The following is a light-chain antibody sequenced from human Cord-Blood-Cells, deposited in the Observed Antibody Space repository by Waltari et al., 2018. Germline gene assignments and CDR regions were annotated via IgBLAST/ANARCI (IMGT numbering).Light chain of an antibody. CDR3: SSYTSSSTYV. J-gene: IGLJ1*01. Sequence: QSALTQPASVSGSPGQSITISCTGTSSDVGGYNYVSWYQQHPGKAPKLMIYDVSNRPPGVSNRFPGPQSGNTASLTISGLQAEDEADYYCSSYTSSSTYVFGTGTKVTVL. V-gene: IGLV2-14*01. CDR1: SSDVGGYNY. CDR2: DVS.